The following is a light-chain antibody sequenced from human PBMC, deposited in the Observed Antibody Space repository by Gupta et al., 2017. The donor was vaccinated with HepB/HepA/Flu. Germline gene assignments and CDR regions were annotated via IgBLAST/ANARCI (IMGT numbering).Light chain of an antibody. CDR2: GAS. J-gene: IGKJ5*01. CDR1: QSISSY. V-gene: IGKV1-39*01. Sequence: DVQMTQSPSSLSASVGDRVTITCRASQSISSYLNWYQQKPGKAPKLLIYGASSLQGGVPSRFSGSGSGTDFTLTISRLQPEDFATYYCQQRDSTPRTFGQGTLMEIK. CDR3: QQRDSTPRT.